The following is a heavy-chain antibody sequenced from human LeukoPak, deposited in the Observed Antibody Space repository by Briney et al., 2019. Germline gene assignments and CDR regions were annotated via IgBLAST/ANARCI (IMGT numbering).Heavy chain of an antibody. D-gene: IGHD3-22*01. CDR3: ARAPSEIGGYYPEYFRH. V-gene: IGHV3-74*01. J-gene: IGHJ1*01. CDR2: IKSDGGT. CDR1: GFTFSTYW. Sequence: GGSLRLSCAASGFTFSTYWMHWVRQAPGKGLVWVSRIKSDGGTNYADSVRGRFTISRDNAKKTVSLQMNSLRPEDTGVYYCARAPSEIGGYYPEYFRHWGQGTLVTVSS.